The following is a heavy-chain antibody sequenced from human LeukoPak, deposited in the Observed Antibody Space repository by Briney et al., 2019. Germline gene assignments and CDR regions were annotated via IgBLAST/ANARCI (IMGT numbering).Heavy chain of an antibody. V-gene: IGHV1-2*02. J-gene: IGHJ6*03. D-gene: IGHD6-13*01. CDR3: ARADSVPAGDYHYWYMDV. CDR1: GFTLIDY. CDR2: IKANSGDT. Sequence: ASVKVPCKASGFTLIDYIHWVRQDPRQGLQWMGWIKANSGDTEYAQKFQGRVTMTRDTSISTVYMELSSLRSDDTAVYYCARADSVPAGDYHYWYMDVWGKGTTVTVSS.